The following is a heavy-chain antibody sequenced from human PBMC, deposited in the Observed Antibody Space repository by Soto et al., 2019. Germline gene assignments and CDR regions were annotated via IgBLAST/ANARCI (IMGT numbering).Heavy chain of an antibody. Sequence: SETLCLTCAFDGWSFSGYYLIWIRPPPGKGLEWIGEINHSGSTNYNPSLKSRVTISVDTSKNQFSLKLSSVTAADTAVYYCATTGVHSSSWYNFGAFDIWGQGTMVTVSS. V-gene: IGHV4-34*01. D-gene: IGHD6-13*01. J-gene: IGHJ3*02. CDR2: INHSGST. CDR3: ATTGVHSSSWYNFGAFDI. CDR1: GWSFSGYY.